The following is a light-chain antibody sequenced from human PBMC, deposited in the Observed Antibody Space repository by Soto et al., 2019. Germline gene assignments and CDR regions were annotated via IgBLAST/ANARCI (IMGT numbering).Light chain of an antibody. J-gene: IGKJ5*01. CDR2: DAS. V-gene: IGKV1-39*01. CDR1: RSISRF. CDR3: QQSYSPPPIT. Sequence: DIQMTQSPSSLSASVGDRVTITCRASRSISRFLNWYQQKPGKAPKLLIYDASSLQSGVPSRFSGSGSGTDFTLTISSLQPEDFATYYCQQSYSPPPITFGQGTRLEIK.